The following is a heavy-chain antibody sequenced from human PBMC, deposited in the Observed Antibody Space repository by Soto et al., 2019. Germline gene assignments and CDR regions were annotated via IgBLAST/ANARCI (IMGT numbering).Heavy chain of an antibody. CDR3: AKDRITMVRGVINYFYYYYGMDV. CDR1: GFTFDDYA. CDR2: ISWNSGSI. D-gene: IGHD3-10*01. J-gene: IGHJ6*02. V-gene: IGHV3-9*01. Sequence: HPGGSLRLSCAASGFTFDDYAMHWVRQAPGKGLEWVSGISWNSGSIGYADSVKGRFTISRDNAKNSLYLQMNSLRAEDTAVYYCAKDRITMVRGVINYFYYYYGMDVWGQGTTVTVSS.